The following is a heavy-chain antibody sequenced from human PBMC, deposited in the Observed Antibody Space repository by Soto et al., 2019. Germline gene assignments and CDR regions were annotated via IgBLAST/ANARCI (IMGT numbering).Heavy chain of an antibody. CDR1: GYTFTSYA. CDR3: ARPSSGWYYFDY. V-gene: IGHV1-3*01. CDR2: INAGNGNT. Sequence: GASVKVSCKASGYTFTSYAMHWVRQAPGQRLEWMGWINAGNGNTKYSQKFQGRVTITRDTSANTAYMELSSLRSEDTAVYYCARPSSGWYYFDYWGQGTLVTVSS. J-gene: IGHJ4*02. D-gene: IGHD6-19*01.